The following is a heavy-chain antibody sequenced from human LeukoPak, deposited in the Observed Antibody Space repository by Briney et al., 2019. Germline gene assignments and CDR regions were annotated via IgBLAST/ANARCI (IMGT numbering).Heavy chain of an antibody. CDR1: GFTVSSNY. D-gene: IGHD3-3*01. CDR3: ARHAPSTTYYDFWSGYYPSFYYYMDV. CDR2: IYSGGST. J-gene: IGHJ6*03. V-gene: IGHV3-53*01. Sequence: PGGSLRLSCAASGFTVSSNYMSWVRQAPGKGLEWVSVIYSGGSTYYADSVKGRFTISRDNSKNTLYLRMNSLRAEDTAVYYYARHAPSTTYYDFWSGYYPSFYYYMDVWGKGTTVTVSS.